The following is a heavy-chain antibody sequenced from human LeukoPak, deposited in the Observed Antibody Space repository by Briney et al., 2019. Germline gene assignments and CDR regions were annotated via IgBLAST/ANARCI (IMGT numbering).Heavy chain of an antibody. D-gene: IGHD3-9*01. Sequence: SETLSLTCAVSGGSISSGGYSWRWIRQPPGKGLEWIGYIYHSGSTYYNPSLKSRVTISVDRSKNQFSLKLSSVTAADTAVYYCARETFDGGFDYWGQGTLVTVSS. CDR1: GGSISSGGYS. V-gene: IGHV4-30-2*01. CDR2: IYHSGST. CDR3: ARETFDGGFDY. J-gene: IGHJ4*02.